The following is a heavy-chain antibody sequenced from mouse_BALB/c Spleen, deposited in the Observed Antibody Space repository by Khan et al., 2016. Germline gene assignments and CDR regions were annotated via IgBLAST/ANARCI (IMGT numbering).Heavy chain of an antibody. Sequence: QVQLQQPGAELVRPGASVKLSCKASGYTFTNYWMNWVKQRPGQGLEWIGMIDPSDSETHYNQMFKDKATLTVDKSSSTAYIHLSSLTFEDSAVYYCVGLGDRYFDFWGAGTTVTVSS. J-gene: IGHJ1*01. CDR3: VGLGDRYFDF. V-gene: IGHV1-61*01. D-gene: IGHD3-3*01. CDR2: IDPSDSET. CDR1: GYTFTNYW.